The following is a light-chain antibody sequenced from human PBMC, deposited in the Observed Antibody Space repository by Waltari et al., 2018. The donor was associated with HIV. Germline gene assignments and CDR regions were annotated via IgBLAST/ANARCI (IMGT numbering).Light chain of an antibody. CDR3: HQRSKWPLT. V-gene: IGKV3-11*01. J-gene: IGKJ4*01. Sequence: EIVLTQSPATLSLSPGERATLSCRASQSVGSYLDWYQQKPGQAPMLLMSDSSTRATGIPARFSASGSGTDFTLTISSLEPEDFAVYYCHQRSKWPLTFGGGTKLEIK. CDR1: QSVGSY. CDR2: DSS.